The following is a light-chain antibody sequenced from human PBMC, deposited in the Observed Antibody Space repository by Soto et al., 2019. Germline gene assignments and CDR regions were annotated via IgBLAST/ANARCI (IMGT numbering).Light chain of an antibody. V-gene: IGLV2-14*01. CDR3: SSYTSSNSYV. CDR2: DVS. J-gene: IGLJ1*01. CDR1: SNDVGAYNS. Sequence: SLLAQPSPPSGAPGPSIAISCPGKSNDVGAYNSVSWYQQYPGKAPKLMIHDVSNRPSGVSDRFSGSKSGNTASLTISGLQAEDEADYYCSSYTSSNSYVFGSGTKVTVL.